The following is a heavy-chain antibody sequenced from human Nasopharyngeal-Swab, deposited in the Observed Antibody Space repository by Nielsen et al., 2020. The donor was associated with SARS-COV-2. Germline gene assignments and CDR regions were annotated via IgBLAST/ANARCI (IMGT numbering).Heavy chain of an antibody. CDR3: TRGFDP. V-gene: IGHV3-49*04. CDR2: MRSKAYGGTT. J-gene: IGHJ5*02. CDR1: GFTFSSYA. Sequence: GESLKISCAASGFTFSSYAMSWVRQAPGKGPEWVGFMRSKAYGGTTEYAASVTGRFTISRDDSKSIAYLHLTRLTPADPAVYYCTRGFDPWGQGTLVTVSS.